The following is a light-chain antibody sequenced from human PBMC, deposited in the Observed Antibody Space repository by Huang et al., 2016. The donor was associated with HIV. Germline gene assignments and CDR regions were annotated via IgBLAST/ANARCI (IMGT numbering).Light chain of an antibody. Sequence: DIQMTQSPSSLSASGGDSVAIACRASQDIRNSLAWYQQKPGKAPRLHLYAASRLESGVPSRFSGGGSGTYYTLTSSGLQPEDFATYYCQQYYTPPLTFGGGTKVEIK. J-gene: IGKJ4*01. CDR2: AAS. CDR3: QQYYTPPLT. V-gene: IGKV1-NL1*01. CDR1: QDIRNS.